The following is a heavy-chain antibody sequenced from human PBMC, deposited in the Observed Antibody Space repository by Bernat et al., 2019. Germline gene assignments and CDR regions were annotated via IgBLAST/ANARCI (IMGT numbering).Heavy chain of an antibody. V-gene: IGHV3-30-3*01. CDR3: ARGSIPLYSSGWYGYFQH. CDR1: GFTFSSYA. D-gene: IGHD6-19*01. CDR2: ISYDGSNK. Sequence: VQLVESGGGLVQPGGSLRLSCAASGFTFSSYAMHWVRQAPGKGLEWVAVISYDGSNKYYADSVKGRFTISRDNSKNTLYLQMNSLRAEDTAVYYCARGSIPLYSSGWYGYFQHWGQGTLVTVSS. J-gene: IGHJ1*01.